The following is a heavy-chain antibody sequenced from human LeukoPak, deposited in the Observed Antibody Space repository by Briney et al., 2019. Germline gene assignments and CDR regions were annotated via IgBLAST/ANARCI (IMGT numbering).Heavy chain of an antibody. Sequence: SETLSLTCTVSGGSISSYYWSWIRQPPGKGLEWIGYIYYSGSTNYNPSLKSRVTISIDTSKKQFSLKVSSVTAADTAMYYCARETMVRSLWGQGTLVTVSS. CDR3: ARETMVRSL. CDR1: GGSISSYY. CDR2: IYYSGST. V-gene: IGHV4-59*12. J-gene: IGHJ4*02. D-gene: IGHD3-10*01.